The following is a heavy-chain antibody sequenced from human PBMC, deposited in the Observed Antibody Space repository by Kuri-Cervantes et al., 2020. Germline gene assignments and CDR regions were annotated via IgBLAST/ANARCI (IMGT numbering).Heavy chain of an antibody. J-gene: IGHJ6*02. CDR1: GFTFTSYA. Sequence: GGSLRLSCAASGFTFTSYAMNWVRQAPGKGLEWVSAISGGGVSTYYANSATGRFTISRDNAKNSLYLQMNSLRAEDTALYHCVRSHLRGGMDVWGQGTTVTVSS. CDR3: VRSHLRGGMDV. CDR2: ISGGGVST. V-gene: IGHV3-23*01.